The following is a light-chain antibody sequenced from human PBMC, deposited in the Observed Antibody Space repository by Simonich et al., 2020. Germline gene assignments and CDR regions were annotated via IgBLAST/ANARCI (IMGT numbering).Light chain of an antibody. V-gene: IGLV2-11*01. CDR1: SSDVGGYNY. Sequence: QSALTQPRSVSGSPGQSVTISCTGTSSDVGGYNYVSWYQQHPAKAPKLMIFDVSKRPSGVPYRFSGSKSGNTASLTISGLQAEDEADYYCCSYAGSYTWVFGGGTKLTVL. CDR3: CSYAGSYTWV. J-gene: IGLJ3*02. CDR2: DVS.